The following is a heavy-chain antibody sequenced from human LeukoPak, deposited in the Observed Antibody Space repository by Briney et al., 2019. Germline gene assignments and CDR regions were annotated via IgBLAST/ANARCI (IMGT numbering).Heavy chain of an antibody. J-gene: IGHJ4*02. CDR3: ARAVAAADSY. D-gene: IGHD6-13*01. CDR2: INQDGSKK. V-gene: IGHV3-7*04. Sequence: XRQAPXXXLEWVANINQDGSKKYYVDSVKGRFTISRDNVKNSVNLQMNSLRAEDTAVYSCARAVAAADSYWGRGTLVTVSS.